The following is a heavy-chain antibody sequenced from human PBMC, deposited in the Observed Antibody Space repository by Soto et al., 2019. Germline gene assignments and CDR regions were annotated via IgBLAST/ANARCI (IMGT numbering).Heavy chain of an antibody. J-gene: IGHJ4*02. CDR3: ARAPVTTKKYYFDY. CDR1: DASVSSGDCY. D-gene: IGHD4-17*01. Sequence: SETLSLTCTVSDASVSSGDCYWNWIRQPPGKGLEWIAYIYYTGSANFNPSLKSRVTISVDTSESQFSLKLSSVTAADTAVYYCARAPVTTKKYYFDYWGQGALVTVSS. CDR2: IYYTGSA. V-gene: IGHV4-61*08.